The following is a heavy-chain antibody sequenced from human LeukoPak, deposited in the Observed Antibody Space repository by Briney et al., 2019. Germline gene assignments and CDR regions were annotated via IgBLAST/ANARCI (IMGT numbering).Heavy chain of an antibody. J-gene: IGHJ3*02. Sequence: GRSLRLSCAASGFTFSSYAMHWVRQAPGKGLEWVAVISYDGSNKYYADSVKGRFTISRDNSKNTLYLQMNSLRAEDTAVYYCARVQGVYGFGAFDIWGQGTMVTVSS. CDR2: ISYDGSNK. D-gene: IGHD4-17*01. CDR1: GFTFSSYA. CDR3: ARVQGVYGFGAFDI. V-gene: IGHV3-30-3*01.